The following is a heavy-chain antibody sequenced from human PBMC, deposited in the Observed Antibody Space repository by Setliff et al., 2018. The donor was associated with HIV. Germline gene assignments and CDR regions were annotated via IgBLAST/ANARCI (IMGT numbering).Heavy chain of an antibody. V-gene: IGHV4-4*07. J-gene: IGHJ3*02. CDR2: IYTSGST. Sequence: LSLPCTVPGGSISSYYWSWIRQPAGKGLEWIGRIYTSGSTNYNPSLKSRVTMSVDTSKNQFSLKLSSVTAADTAVYYCARTLAYHAFGIWGQGTMVTVSS. D-gene: IGHD2-2*01. CDR3: ARTLAYHAFGI. CDR1: GGSISSYY.